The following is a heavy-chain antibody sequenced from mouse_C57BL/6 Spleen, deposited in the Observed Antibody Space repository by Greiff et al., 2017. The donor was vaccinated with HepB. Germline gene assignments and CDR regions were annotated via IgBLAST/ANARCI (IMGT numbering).Heavy chain of an antibody. CDR2: IDPSDSYT. D-gene: IGHD1-1*01. Sequence: VQLQQSGAELVMPGASVKLSCKASGYTFTSYWMHWVKQRPGQGLEWIGEIDPSDSYTNYNQKFKGKSTLTVDKSSSTAYMQLSSLTSEDSAVYYCARYYYGSSYFDYWGQGTTLTVSS. J-gene: IGHJ2*01. CDR3: ARYYYGSSYFDY. V-gene: IGHV1-69*01. CDR1: GYTFTSYW.